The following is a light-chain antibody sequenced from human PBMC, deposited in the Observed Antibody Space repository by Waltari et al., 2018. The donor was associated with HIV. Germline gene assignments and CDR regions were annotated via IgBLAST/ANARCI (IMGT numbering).Light chain of an antibody. CDR2: RNY. V-gene: IGLV1-47*01. CDR3: AAWDASLSTWV. CDR1: RSNIGRSY. Sequence: SVFTQPPSASRTPGPRVTIPCSRSRSNIGRSYLHWYHQLPGTPPKPPPYRNYSRPSGVLARFSGSTSGTSASLAISGLRSEDEADYYCAAWDASLSTWVFGGGTKLTVL. J-gene: IGLJ3*02.